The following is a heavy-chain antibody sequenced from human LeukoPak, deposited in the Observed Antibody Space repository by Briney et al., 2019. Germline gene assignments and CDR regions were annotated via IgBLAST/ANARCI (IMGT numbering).Heavy chain of an antibody. CDR2: ISGSGTST. D-gene: IGHD3-22*01. V-gene: IGHV3-23*01. CDR3: ASRNYYDSSGYYYYYFDY. Sequence: GGSLRLSCAASGFTFSSYAMSWVRQAPGKGLEWVSAISGSGTSTYYADSVKGRFTISRDNSKNTLYLQMNSLRAEDMAVYYCASRNYYDSSGYYYYYFDYWGQGILVTVSS. CDR1: GFTFSSYA. J-gene: IGHJ4*02.